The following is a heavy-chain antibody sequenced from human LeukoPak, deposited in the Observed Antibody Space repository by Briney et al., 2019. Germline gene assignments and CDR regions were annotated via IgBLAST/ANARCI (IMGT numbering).Heavy chain of an antibody. Sequence: GGSLGLSCAVSGFTVSSNYMNWVRQAPGKGLEWVSVVYSGGSTYYADSVRGRFTISRDNSKNTLYLQMNSLRAEDTAVYYCARGEDYGDYFDYWGQGTLVTVSS. CDR3: ARGEDYGDYFDY. D-gene: IGHD4-17*01. J-gene: IGHJ4*02. CDR1: GFTVSSNY. CDR2: VYSGGST. V-gene: IGHV3-53*01.